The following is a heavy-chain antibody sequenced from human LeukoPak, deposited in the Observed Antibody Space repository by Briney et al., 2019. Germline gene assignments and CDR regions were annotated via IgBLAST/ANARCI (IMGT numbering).Heavy chain of an antibody. CDR3: ARGNRDTSGFYYYYGMDV. J-gene: IGHJ6*02. CDR2: ISWDSRNI. CDR1: GFTFDDYA. D-gene: IGHD6-19*01. V-gene: IGHV3-9*01. Sequence: GRSLRLSCAASGFTFDDYAMFWVRQAPGEGLEWVSGISWDSRNIGYAASVKGRFTVSRDNGKNSLYLQINSLRVEDTALYYCARGNRDTSGFYYYYGMDVWAKGPRSASP.